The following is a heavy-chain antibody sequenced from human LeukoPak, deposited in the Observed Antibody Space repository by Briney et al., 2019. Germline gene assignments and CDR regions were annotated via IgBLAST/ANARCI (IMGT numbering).Heavy chain of an antibody. Sequence: GRSLRLSCAASGFTFSNAWMSWVRQAPGKGLEWVGRIKSKTDGGTTDYAAPVKGRFTISRDDSKNTLYLQMNSLKTEDTAVYYCTTADYYDSSGYPTAFDYWGQGTLVTVSS. V-gene: IGHV3-15*01. CDR1: GFTFSNAW. J-gene: IGHJ4*02. CDR3: TTADYYDSSGYPTAFDY. CDR2: IKSKTDGGTT. D-gene: IGHD3-22*01.